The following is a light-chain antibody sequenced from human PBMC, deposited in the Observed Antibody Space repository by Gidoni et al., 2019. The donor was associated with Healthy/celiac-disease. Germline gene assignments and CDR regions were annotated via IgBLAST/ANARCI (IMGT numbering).Light chain of an antibody. CDR1: SGINVGTYR. CDR2: YKSDSDN. J-gene: IGLJ3*02. V-gene: IGLV5-45*02. Sequence: AVLTQPSSLSASPGASASLTCTLRSGINVGTYRIYWYQQKPGSPPQYLLRYKSDSDNQQGSGVPSRFSGSKDASANAGILLISGLQSEDEADYYCMIWHSSAWVFGGGTKLTVL. CDR3: MIWHSSAWV.